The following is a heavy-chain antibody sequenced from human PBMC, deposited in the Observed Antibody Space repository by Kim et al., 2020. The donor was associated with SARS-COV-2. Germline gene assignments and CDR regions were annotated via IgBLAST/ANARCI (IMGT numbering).Heavy chain of an antibody. J-gene: IGHJ4*02. CDR1: GFTFNSYA. Sequence: GSLRLSCAASGFTFNSYAMNWVRQAPGKGLEWVSAISGSGDSTYYADSVKSRFTVSRDTSKNTLYLQMNSLRADDTAVYFCAKRRDSSNYYSTFDSWGQGTLVTVSS. CDR3: AKRRDSSNYYSTFDS. CDR2: ISGSGDST. D-gene: IGHD3-22*01. V-gene: IGHV3-23*01.